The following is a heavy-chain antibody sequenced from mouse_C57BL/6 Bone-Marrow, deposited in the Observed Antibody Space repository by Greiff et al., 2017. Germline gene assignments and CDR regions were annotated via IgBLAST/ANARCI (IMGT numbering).Heavy chain of an antibody. Sequence: EVKLVESGGGLVQPGGSLKLSCAASGFTFSDYYMYWVRQTPEKRLEWVAYISNGGGSTYYPDTVKGRFTISRDNAKNTLYLQMSRLKSEDTAMYYCARTGSNYLYYYAMDYWGQGTSVTVSS. CDR3: ARTGSNYLYYYAMDY. CDR1: GFTFSDYY. D-gene: IGHD2-5*01. CDR2: ISNGGGST. J-gene: IGHJ4*01. V-gene: IGHV5-12*01.